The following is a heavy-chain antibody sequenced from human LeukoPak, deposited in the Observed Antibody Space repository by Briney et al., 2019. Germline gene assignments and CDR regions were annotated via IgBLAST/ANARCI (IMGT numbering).Heavy chain of an antibody. V-gene: IGHV3-21*01. J-gene: IGHJ4*02. CDR2: ISSSSSYI. D-gene: IGHD3-16*01. CDR3: ARDHVAFSLY. Sequence: AGGSLRLSCAASGFTFSSYGMSWVRQAPGKGLEWVSSISSSSSYIYYADSVKGRFTISRDNAKNSLYLQMNSLRAEDTAVYYCARDHVAFSLYWGQGTLVTVSS. CDR1: GFTFSSYG.